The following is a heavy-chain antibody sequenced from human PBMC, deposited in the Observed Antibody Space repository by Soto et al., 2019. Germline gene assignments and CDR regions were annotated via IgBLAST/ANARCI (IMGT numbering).Heavy chain of an antibody. D-gene: IGHD1-1*01. CDR3: VQDMEDTHQAGYFDY. Sequence: GGSLRLSCAASGFTFDDYPMHWVRQAPGKGLEWVSGINWNSGAIAYAESVKGRFTISRDNAKNSLYLQMNSLRTDDTALYYCVQDMEDTHQAGYFDYPGQGTLVAVSS. V-gene: IGHV3-9*01. CDR1: GFTFDDYP. J-gene: IGHJ4*02. CDR2: INWNSGAI.